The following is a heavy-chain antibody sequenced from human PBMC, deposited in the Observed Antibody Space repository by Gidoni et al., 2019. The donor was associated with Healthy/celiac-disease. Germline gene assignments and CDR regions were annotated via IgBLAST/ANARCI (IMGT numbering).Heavy chain of an antibody. V-gene: IGHV4-34*01. CDR3: ARGLRRSGSTRPNFDP. Sequence: QVQLQQWGAGLLKPSETLSLPCAVYGGSFGGYSWSWIRQPPGKGLEWIGEINHSGSTNYNPSLKSRVTISVDTSKNQFSLKLSSVTAADTAVYYCARGLRRSGSTRPNFDPWGQGTLVTVSS. J-gene: IGHJ5*02. D-gene: IGHD2-2*01. CDR1: GGSFGGYS. CDR2: INHSGST.